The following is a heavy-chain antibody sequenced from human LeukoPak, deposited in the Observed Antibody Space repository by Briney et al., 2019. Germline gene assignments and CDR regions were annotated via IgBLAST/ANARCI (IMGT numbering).Heavy chain of an antibody. CDR2: IHYSGST. Sequence: SETLSLTCTVSGGSISSYYWSWIRLPPGKGLEWIWFIHYSGSTNYNPSLKSRVAMSVDTSKNQFSLKLSSVTAADTAVYYCARHQLSASAFGELLKYYFDYWGQGSLVTVSS. CDR3: ARHQLSASAFGELLKYYFDY. V-gene: IGHV4-59*08. D-gene: IGHD3-10*01. J-gene: IGHJ4*02. CDR1: GGSISSYY.